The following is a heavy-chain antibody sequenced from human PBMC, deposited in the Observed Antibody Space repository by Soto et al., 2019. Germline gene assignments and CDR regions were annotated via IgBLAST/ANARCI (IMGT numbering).Heavy chain of an antibody. CDR1: GFTFSSYA. V-gene: IGHV3-23*01. D-gene: IGHD1-26*01. CDR2: ISGSGGST. J-gene: IGHJ4*02. CDR3: ARRGRGSYYDE. Sequence: EVQLLESGGGLVQPGGSLRLSCAASGFTFSSYAMRWVRQAPVKGLEWVSAISGSGGSTYYADSVTGRFTISRDNSQNTVYLQMNSLRAEDAAVYYFARRGRGSYYDEWGEGTMVTGSS.